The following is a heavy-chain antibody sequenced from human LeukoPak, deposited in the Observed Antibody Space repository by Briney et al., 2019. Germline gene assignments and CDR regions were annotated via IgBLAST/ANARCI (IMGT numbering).Heavy chain of an antibody. J-gene: IGHJ4*02. V-gene: IGHV3-48*02. CDR3: ARARRYSSSWYHDY. CDR1: GFTFSSYS. D-gene: IGHD6-13*01. CDR2: ISSHSSTI. Sequence: GGSLRLSCAASGFTFSSYSINWVRQAPGKGLELVSYISSHSSTIYYADSVKGRFTISRDNAKNSLYLQMNSLRDEDTAVYYCARARRYSSSWYHDYWGQGTLVTVSS.